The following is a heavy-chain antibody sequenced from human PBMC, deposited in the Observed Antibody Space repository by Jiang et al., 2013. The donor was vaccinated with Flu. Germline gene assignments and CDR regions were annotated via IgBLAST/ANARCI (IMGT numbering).Heavy chain of an antibody. D-gene: IGHD3-16*01. J-gene: IGHJ4*02. CDR1: GGSFSGYY. Sequence: LLKPSETLSLTCAVYGGSFSGYYWSWIRQPPGKGLEWIGEINHSGSTNYNPSLKSRVTISVDTSKNQFSLKLSSVTAADTAVYYCARELGYWGQGTLVTVSS. CDR2: INHSGST. CDR3: ARELGY. V-gene: IGHV4-34*01.